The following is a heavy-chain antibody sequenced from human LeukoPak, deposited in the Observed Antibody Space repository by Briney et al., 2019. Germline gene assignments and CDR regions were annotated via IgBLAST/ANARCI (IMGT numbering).Heavy chain of an antibody. CDR1: GGSISSYY. Sequence: SETLSLTCTVSGGSISSYYWSWVRQPPGKGLEWIGYIYYSGSTNYNPSLKSRVTISVDTSKNQFSLKLSSVTAADTAVYYCARDTSSGIDYWGQGTLVTLSS. D-gene: IGHD1-26*01. V-gene: IGHV4-59*01. CDR2: IYYSGST. CDR3: ARDTSSGIDY. J-gene: IGHJ4*02.